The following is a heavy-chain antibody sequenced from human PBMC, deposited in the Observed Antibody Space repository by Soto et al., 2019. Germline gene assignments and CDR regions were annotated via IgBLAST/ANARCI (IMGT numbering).Heavy chain of an antibody. Sequence: PGGSLRLSCAAPGFTFSSYGMHWVRQAPGKGLEWVAVISYDGSNKYYADSVKGRFTISRDNSKNTLYLQMNSLRAEDTAVYYCAKEGGTGYSSSWYNNWFDPWGQGTLVTGSS. CDR1: GFTFSSYG. J-gene: IGHJ5*02. D-gene: IGHD6-13*01. CDR2: ISYDGSNK. CDR3: AKEGGTGYSSSWYNNWFDP. V-gene: IGHV3-30*18.